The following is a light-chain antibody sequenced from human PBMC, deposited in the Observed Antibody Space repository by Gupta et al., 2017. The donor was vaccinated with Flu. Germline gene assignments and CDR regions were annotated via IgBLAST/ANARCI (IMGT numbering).Light chain of an antibody. CDR3: LLSYSGARLYV. J-gene: IGLJ1*01. CDR2: DTS. V-gene: IGLV7-46*01. CDR1: TGAVTSGHY. Sequence: QAVVTQAPSLTVSPGGTVTLPCGSTTGAVTSGHYPYWFQQKPGQAPRTLIYDTSNKHSWTPARFSGSLLAGKAALTLSGAQPEDEAEYYCLLSYSGARLYVFGTGTKVTVL.